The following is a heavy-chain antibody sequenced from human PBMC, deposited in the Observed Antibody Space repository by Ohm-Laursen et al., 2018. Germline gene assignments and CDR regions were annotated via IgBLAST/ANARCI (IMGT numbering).Heavy chain of an antibody. J-gene: IGHJ4*02. V-gene: IGHV1-18*01. Sequence: GASVKVSCKASGYTFSNYGISWVRQAPGQGLEWMGWISPHNGNTNYAQKLQGRVTMTTDTSTSTAYMELRSLRSDDTAVYYCARVPVDEYYYDSSGYYLYWGQGTLVTVSS. D-gene: IGHD3-22*01. CDR3: ARVPVDEYYYDSSGYYLY. CDR1: GYTFSNYG. CDR2: ISPHNGNT.